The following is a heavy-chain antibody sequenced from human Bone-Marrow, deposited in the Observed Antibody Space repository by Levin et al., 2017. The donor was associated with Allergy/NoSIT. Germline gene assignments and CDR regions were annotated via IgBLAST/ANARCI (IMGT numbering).Heavy chain of an antibody. CDR1: GFTVSSNY. J-gene: IGHJ4*02. D-gene: IGHD6-6*01. CDR2: IYSGGST. CDR3: ASEYSSSRRYFDY. Sequence: PGGSLRLSCAASGFTVSSNYMSWVRQAPGKGLEWVSVIYSGGSTYYADSVKGRFTISRDNSKNTLYLQMNSLRAEDTAVYYCASEYSSSRRYFDYWGQGTLVTVSS. V-gene: IGHV3-53*01.